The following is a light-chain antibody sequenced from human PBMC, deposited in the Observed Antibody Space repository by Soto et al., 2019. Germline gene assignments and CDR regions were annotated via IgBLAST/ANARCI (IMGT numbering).Light chain of an antibody. CDR1: QSVSTSY. CDR2: GTS. V-gene: IGKV3-20*01. Sequence: EIVLTQSPGTLSLSPGERVTLSCRASQSVSTSYLAWYQQKAGQAPRLLIYGTSSRATGIPDRFSGSGSGTDFTLTISRLEPEDFAVYYCQQYGTSPRTFGQGTKVDIK. CDR3: QQYGTSPRT. J-gene: IGKJ1*01.